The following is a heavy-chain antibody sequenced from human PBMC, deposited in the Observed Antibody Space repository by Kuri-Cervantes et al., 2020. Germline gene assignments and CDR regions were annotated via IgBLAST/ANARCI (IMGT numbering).Heavy chain of an antibody. CDR1: GYSFTSYW. V-gene: IGHV5-51*01. Sequence: GEFLKISCKGSGYSFTSYWIGWVRQMPGKGLEWMGIIYPGDSDTRYRPSFQGQVTISADKFISTAYLQWSSLKASDTAMYYCARRGYCSGGSCYHNYWYFDLWGRGTLVTVSS. CDR3: ARRGYCSGGSCYHNYWYFDL. CDR2: IYPGDSDT. J-gene: IGHJ2*01. D-gene: IGHD2-15*01.